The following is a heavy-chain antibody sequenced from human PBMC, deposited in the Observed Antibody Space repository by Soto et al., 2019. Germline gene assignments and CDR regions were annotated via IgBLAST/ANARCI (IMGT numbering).Heavy chain of an antibody. CDR1: GFSLRTSGVG. J-gene: IGHJ5*02. CDR2: IYWDDDK. D-gene: IGHD6-19*01. V-gene: IGHV2-5*02. Sequence: QITLKESGPTLVKPTQTLTLTCTFSGFSLRTSGVGVGWIRQPPGKALEWLALIYWDDDKRYSPSLKSRLTLPRDAPKNPVVLTMTHMDPVDTATYYCARSSSGWYGGWSDPWGQGTLVTVSS. CDR3: ARSSSGWYGGWSDP.